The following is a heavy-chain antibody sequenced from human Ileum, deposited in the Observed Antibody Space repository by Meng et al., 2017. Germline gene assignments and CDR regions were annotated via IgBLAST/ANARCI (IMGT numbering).Heavy chain of an antibody. J-gene: IGHJ4*02. CDR2: INQDGSER. V-gene: IGHV3-7*01. CDR3: TKIGYRDYDRDY. Sequence: GGSLRLSCAASGFTFSSYWMSWVRQAPGKGLEWVANINQDGSERYSVEGRFTISRDNAKNSLFLQMKTLSAEDTAIYYCTKIGYRDYDRDYWGQGTLVTVSS. D-gene: IGHD5-12*01. CDR1: GFTFSSYW.